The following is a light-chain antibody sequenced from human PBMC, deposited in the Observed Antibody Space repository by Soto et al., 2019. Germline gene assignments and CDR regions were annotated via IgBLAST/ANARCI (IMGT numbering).Light chain of an antibody. Sequence: SYALTPSPSVSVSPGQTARITCSGDALPKKYVYWYQLRPGQAPLLIVYKDNERPSGIPERFSGSSSGPTSTLTISGVQAEDEADQYCQSIDGTCSLDVFGGWTKLTVL. V-gene: IGLV3-25*03. CDR1: ALPKKY. CDR2: KDN. J-gene: IGLJ1*01. CDR3: QSIDGTCSLDV.